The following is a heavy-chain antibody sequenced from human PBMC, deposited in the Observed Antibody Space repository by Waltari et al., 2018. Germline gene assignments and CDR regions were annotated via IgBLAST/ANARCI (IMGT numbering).Heavy chain of an antibody. CDR3: ARRYCTTTNCYSFDY. J-gene: IGHJ4*02. CDR1: GFTFSSYS. CDR2: ISSSSSHI. D-gene: IGHD2-2*01. Sequence: EVQLVESGGGLVKPGGSLRLSCAAPGFTFSSYSMNWVRQAPGKGLEWVSSISSSSSHIEYADSVKVRFTISRDNAKNSLYLQMNSLRAEDTAMYYCARRYCTTTNCYSFDYWGQGTLVTVSS. V-gene: IGHV3-21*01.